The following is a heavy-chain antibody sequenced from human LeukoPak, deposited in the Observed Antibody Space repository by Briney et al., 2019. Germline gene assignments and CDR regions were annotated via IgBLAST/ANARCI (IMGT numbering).Heavy chain of an antibody. CDR2: ISPTGSTT. Sequence: QPGGSLRLSCTASGFSFSGHWMHWVRQLPGKGLVWVSRISPTGSTTSYADSVKGRFTVSRDNAKNTLYLQVNNLRAEDTAVYYCARGPNSNWSGLDFWGQGTLLTVSS. V-gene: IGHV3-74*01. CDR3: ARGPNSNWSGLDF. J-gene: IGHJ4*02. D-gene: IGHD6-6*01. CDR1: GFSFSGHW.